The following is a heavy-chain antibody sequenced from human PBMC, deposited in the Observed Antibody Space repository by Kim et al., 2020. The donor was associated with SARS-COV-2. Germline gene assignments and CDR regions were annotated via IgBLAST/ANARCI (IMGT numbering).Heavy chain of an antibody. CDR1: GYTFTSYG. J-gene: IGHJ6*02. CDR3: ARPGMYSSSWYEERGYYGMDV. D-gene: IGHD6-13*01. Sequence: ASVKVSCKASGYTFTSYGISWVRQAPGQGLEWMGWISAYNGNTNYAQKLQGRVTMTTDTSTSTAYMELRSRRSDDTAVYYCARPGMYSSSWYEERGYYGMDVWGQGTTVTVSS. CDR2: ISAYNGNT. V-gene: IGHV1-18*04.